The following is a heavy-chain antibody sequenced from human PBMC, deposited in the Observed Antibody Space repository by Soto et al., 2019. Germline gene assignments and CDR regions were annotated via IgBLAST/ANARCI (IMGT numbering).Heavy chain of an antibody. D-gene: IGHD4-17*01. CDR2: IYYSGST. V-gene: IGHV4-31*03. J-gene: IGHJ4*02. CDR3: ARAKIYGDYGY. Sequence: SNPLSLTCTVSGVSISLGGYYWNWIRQHPGKGLEWIGYIYYSGSTDYNPSLKSRVTISVDTSKNQFSLKLSSVTAADTAVYYCARAKIYGDYGYWGQGTLVTVSS. CDR1: GVSISLGGYY.